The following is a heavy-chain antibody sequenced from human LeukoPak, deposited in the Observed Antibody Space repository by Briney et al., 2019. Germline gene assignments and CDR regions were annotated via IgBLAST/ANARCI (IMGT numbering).Heavy chain of an antibody. J-gene: IGHJ5*02. Sequence: GGSLRLSCAASGFACSSYWMSWVRQAPGKGLEWVASIEQDGSEKYYVDSVKGRFTISRDNAKNSLYLQMNSLRAEDTAVYYCARGHSSSPNWFDPWGQGTLVTVSS. D-gene: IGHD6-13*01. CDR1: GFACSSYW. CDR2: IEQDGSEK. V-gene: IGHV3-7*04. CDR3: ARGHSSSPNWFDP.